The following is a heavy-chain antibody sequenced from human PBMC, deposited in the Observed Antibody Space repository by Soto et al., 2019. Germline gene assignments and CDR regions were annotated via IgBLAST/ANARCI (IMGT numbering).Heavy chain of an antibody. Sequence: ASVKVSCKAFGYTFNSHGISWVRQAPGQGLEWMGWINSYNGHTNYAQNLQGRVTMTTDTSASTAYLELRSLRSDDTAVYYCARWRSHYYSSEDLDYWGQGTLVTVSS. CDR2: INSYNGHT. CDR3: ARWRSHYYSSEDLDY. CDR1: GYTFNSHG. J-gene: IGHJ4*02. V-gene: IGHV1-18*04. D-gene: IGHD3-22*01.